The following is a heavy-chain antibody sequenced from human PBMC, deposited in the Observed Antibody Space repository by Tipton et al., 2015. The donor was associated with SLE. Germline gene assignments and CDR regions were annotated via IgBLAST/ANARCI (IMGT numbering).Heavy chain of an antibody. CDR1: GFTFRRNG. Sequence: SLRLSCAASGFTFRRNGMHWVRQAPGKGLEWVSSITSSSRYIYYADSVKGRFTISRDNAKNSLYLQMNSLRAEDTGVYYCARDDSTSGWYGMDVWGQGTTVTVSS. J-gene: IGHJ6*02. CDR3: ARDDSTSGWYGMDV. CDR2: ITSSSRYI. V-gene: IGHV3-21*03. D-gene: IGHD6-19*01.